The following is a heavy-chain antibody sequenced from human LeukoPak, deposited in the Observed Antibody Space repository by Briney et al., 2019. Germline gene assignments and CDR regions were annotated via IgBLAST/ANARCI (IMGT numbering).Heavy chain of an antibody. CDR1: GVSISSYY. CDR2: IYTSGST. J-gene: IGHJ4*02. V-gene: IGHV4-4*09. Sequence: SETLSLTCSVSGVSISSYYWSWIRQPPGKGLEWLGYIYTSGSTNYNPSLKSRVTISVDTSKNQFSLKLSSVTAADTAVYFCARAIWYGSGTTAFDYWGQGALVTVSP. D-gene: IGHD3-10*01. CDR3: ARAIWYGSGTTAFDY.